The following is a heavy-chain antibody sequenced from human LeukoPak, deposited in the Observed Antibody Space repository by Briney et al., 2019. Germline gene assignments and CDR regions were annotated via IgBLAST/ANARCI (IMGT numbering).Heavy chain of an antibody. CDR1: GGSFSGYY. D-gene: IGHD3-22*01. V-gene: IGHV4-34*01. Sequence: SETQSLTCAVYGGSFSGYYWSWIRQPPGKGLEWIGEINHSGSTNYNPSLKSRVTISVDTSKNQFSLKLSSVTAADTAVYYCARGRYYYDSSGYYREYYFDYWGQGTLVTVSS. CDR2: INHSGST. J-gene: IGHJ4*02. CDR3: ARGRYYYDSSGYYREYYFDY.